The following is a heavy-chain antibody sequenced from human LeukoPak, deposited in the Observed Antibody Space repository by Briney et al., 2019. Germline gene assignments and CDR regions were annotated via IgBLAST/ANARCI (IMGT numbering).Heavy chain of an antibody. J-gene: IGHJ6*03. CDR3: ARLAQLPPYYYSYYMDV. D-gene: IGHD5-24*01. Sequence: ASVKVSCKASGYTFTNYDIHWVRQATGQGLEWMGWMNPNSGNTGYAQKFQGRVTMTRNTSISTAYMEVSSLRSEDTAVYYCARLAQLPPYYYSYYMDVWGKGTTVTISS. CDR1: GYTFTNYD. CDR2: MNPNSGNT. V-gene: IGHV1-8*02.